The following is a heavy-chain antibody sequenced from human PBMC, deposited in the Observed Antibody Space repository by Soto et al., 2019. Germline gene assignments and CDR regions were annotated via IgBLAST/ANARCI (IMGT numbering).Heavy chain of an antibody. D-gene: IGHD3-9*01. CDR1: GYTFAGYY. V-gene: IGHV1-2*02. Sequence: GASVKVSCKASGYTFAGYYSHWVRQAPGQGLEWMGWINPNSGSTNYAQKLQGRVTMTRDTSTGTAYMELRSLRSDDTAVYYCARGYFDWLLLLDYWGQGTLVTVSS. CDR3: ARGYFDWLLLLDY. J-gene: IGHJ4*02. CDR2: INPNSGST.